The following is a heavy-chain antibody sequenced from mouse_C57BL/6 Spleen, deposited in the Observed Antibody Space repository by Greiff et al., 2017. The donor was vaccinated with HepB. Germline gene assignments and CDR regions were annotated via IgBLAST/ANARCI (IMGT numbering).Heavy chain of an antibody. CDR1: GFTFSDYG. J-gene: IGHJ2*01. CDR2: ISSGSSTI. D-gene: IGHD1-1*01. CDR3: ARDYYGSSSYYFDY. Sequence: DVQLQESGGGLVKPGGSLKLSCAASGFTFSDYGMHWVRQAPEKGLEWVAYISSGSSTIYYADTVKGRFTISRDNAKNTLFLQMTSLRSEDTAMYYCARDYYGSSSYYFDYWGQGTTLTVSS. V-gene: IGHV5-17*01.